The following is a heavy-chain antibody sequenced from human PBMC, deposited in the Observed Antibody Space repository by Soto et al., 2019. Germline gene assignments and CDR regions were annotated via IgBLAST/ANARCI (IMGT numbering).Heavy chain of an antibody. CDR2: MNPNSGNT. CDR1: GYTFTSYD. CDR3: ARVNGIAAAGPFGY. V-gene: IGHV1-8*01. J-gene: IGHJ4*02. Sequence: QVQLVQSGAEVKKPGASVKVSCKASGYTFTSYDINWVRQATGQGLEWMGWMNPNSGNTGYAQKFQDRVIMTRNTSISTAYMELSSLRSEDTAVYYCARVNGIAAAGPFGYWGQGTLVTVSS. D-gene: IGHD6-13*01.